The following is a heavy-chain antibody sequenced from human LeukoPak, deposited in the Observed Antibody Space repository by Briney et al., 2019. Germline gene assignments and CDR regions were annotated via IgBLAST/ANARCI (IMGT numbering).Heavy chain of an antibody. Sequence: ASVKVSCTTSGYTFTNYYVHSVSETPGQGLEWMGYIIPDSGSADYDQRFQGRVTMTRDKSISTVYMELSSLRSDDTAVYYCSTEDKYCSGANCGKYWGQGTLVTVSS. D-gene: IGHD2-15*01. CDR1: GYTFTNYY. V-gene: IGHV1-2*02. J-gene: IGHJ4*02. CDR3: STEDKYCSGANCGKY. CDR2: IIPDSGSA.